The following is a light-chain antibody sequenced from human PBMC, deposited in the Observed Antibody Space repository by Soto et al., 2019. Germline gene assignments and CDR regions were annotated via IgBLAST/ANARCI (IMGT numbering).Light chain of an antibody. CDR3: SAYAGSNRFE. V-gene: IGLV2-8*01. J-gene: IGLJ2*01. Sequence: QSALTQPPSASGSPGQSVTISCTGTSSDVGGYNYVSWYQQHPGKAPKLIIYEVNKRPSGVPDRFSGSKSGNTASLTVSGLQAEDEAYYYCSAYAGSNRFEVGGGTKLTVL. CDR1: SSDVGGYNY. CDR2: EVN.